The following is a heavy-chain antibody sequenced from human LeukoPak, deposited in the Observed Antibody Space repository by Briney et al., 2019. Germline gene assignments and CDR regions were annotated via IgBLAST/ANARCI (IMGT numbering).Heavy chain of an antibody. Sequence: ASVKVSCKASGYTFTSYYMHSVRQAPGQGLEWMGIINPSGGSTSYAQKFQGRVTMTRDTSTSTVYMELSSLRSEDTAVYYCASGEVPAATIDYWGQGTLVTVSS. V-gene: IGHV1-46*01. CDR3: ASGEVPAATIDY. J-gene: IGHJ4*02. CDR2: INPSGGST. CDR1: GYTFTSYY. D-gene: IGHD2-2*01.